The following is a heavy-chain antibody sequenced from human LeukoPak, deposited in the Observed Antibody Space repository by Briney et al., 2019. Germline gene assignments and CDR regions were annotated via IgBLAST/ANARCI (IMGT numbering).Heavy chain of an antibody. V-gene: IGHV4-34*01. J-gene: IGHJ6*03. Sequence: SETLSLTCAVYGGSFSGYYWSWIRQPPGKGLEWIGEINHSGSTNYNPSLESRVTISVDTSKNQFSLKLSSVTAADTAVYYCARVYGSGSYYNGYYYYYMDVWGKGTTVTISS. CDR2: INHSGST. D-gene: IGHD3-10*01. CDR3: ARVYGSGSYYNGYYYYYMDV. CDR1: GGSFSGYY.